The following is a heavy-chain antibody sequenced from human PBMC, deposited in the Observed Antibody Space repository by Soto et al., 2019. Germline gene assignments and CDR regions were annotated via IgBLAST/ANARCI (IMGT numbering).Heavy chain of an antibody. D-gene: IGHD2-15*01. J-gene: IGHJ3*02. CDR3: APHVHCSGGSCHYDAFDI. CDR2: IRDGGERT. CDR1: GFIFGNYM. Sequence: EVQLLESGGGLVQPGESLRLSCAFSGFIFGNYMMTWVSQAPGKGLEWVSTIRDGGERTYYADSVKGRFTISRDNSKNTLYLQMDRLGVEDTAVYYCAPHVHCSGGSCHYDAFDIRGQGTMVTVSS. V-gene: IGHV3-23*01.